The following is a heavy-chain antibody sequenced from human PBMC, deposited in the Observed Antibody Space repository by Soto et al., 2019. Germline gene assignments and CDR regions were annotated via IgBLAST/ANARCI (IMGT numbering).Heavy chain of an antibody. D-gene: IGHD3-22*01. CDR1: GGSISSTTYY. Sequence: QLQLQESGPGLVKASETLSLTCAVSGGSISSTTYYWAWIRQPPGKGLEWVANIYYSGATYYNPSLRSRLTISIDTSKNQFSLRLSSVTAADTAMYYCARYYDTSNRPYFHHWGQGTRVPVSS. J-gene: IGHJ1*01. CDR2: IYYSGAT. V-gene: IGHV4-39*01. CDR3: ARYYDTSNRPYFHH.